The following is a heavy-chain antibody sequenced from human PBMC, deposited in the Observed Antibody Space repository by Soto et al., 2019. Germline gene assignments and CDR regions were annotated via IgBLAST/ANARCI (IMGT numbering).Heavy chain of an antibody. J-gene: IGHJ6*02. CDR1: GGTFSSYA. V-gene: IGHV1-69*13. CDR2: IIPIFGTA. D-gene: IGHD4-17*01. CDR3: ARVPSTVNTRDYYYGMDV. Sequence: ASVKVSCKASGGTFSSYAISWVRQAPGQGLEWMGGIIPIFGTANYAQKFQGRVTITADESTSTAYMELSSLRSEDTAVYYCARVPSTVNTRDYYYGMDVWGQGTTVTV.